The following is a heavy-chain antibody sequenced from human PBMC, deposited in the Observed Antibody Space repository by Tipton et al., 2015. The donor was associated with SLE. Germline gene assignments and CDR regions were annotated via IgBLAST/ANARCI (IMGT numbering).Heavy chain of an antibody. J-gene: IGHJ4*02. D-gene: IGHD2-15*01. CDR1: GFTFSSYG. CDR2: IRYDGSNK. CDR3: ARDRSGGSCPYY. Sequence: SLRLSCAASGFTFSSYGMHWVRQAPGKGLEWVAFIRYDGSNKYYADSVKGRFTISRDNSKNTLYLQMNSLRAEDTAVYYCARDRSGGSCPYYWGQGTLVTVSS. V-gene: IGHV3-30*02.